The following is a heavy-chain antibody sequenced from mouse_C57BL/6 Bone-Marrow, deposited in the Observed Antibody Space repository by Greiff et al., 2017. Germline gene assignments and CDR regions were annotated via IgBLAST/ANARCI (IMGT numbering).Heavy chain of an antibody. V-gene: IGHV1-19*01. J-gene: IGHJ4*01. CDR3: ARWAWAMDY. CDR1: GYTFTDYY. CDR2: INPYNGGT. Sequence: EVQLQQSGPVLVKPGASVTMSCKASGYTFTDYYMNWVKQSHGKSLEWIGVINPYNGGTSYNQKFKGKATLTVDKSSSTAYMELDSLTSEDSAVYYCARWAWAMDYWGQGTSVTVSS.